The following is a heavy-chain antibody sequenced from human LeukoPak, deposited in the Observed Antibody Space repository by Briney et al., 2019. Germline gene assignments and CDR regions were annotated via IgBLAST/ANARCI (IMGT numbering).Heavy chain of an antibody. CDR2: IYYSGST. CDR3: ARGPNIVVVTASYWYFDL. D-gene: IGHD2-21*02. Sequence: SETLSLTCTVSGGSISSCYWSWIRQPPGKGLEWIGYIYYSGSTNYNPSLKSRVTISVDTSKNQFSLKLSSVTAADTAVYYCARGPNIVVVTASYWYFDLWGRGTLVTVSS. V-gene: IGHV4-59*01. CDR1: GGSISSCY. J-gene: IGHJ2*01.